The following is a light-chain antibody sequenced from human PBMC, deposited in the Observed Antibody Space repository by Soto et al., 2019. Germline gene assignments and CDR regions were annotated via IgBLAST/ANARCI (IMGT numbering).Light chain of an antibody. CDR2: GAS. CDR3: QQYNNWPGT. Sequence: EIVLTQSPGTLSLSPGERASLSCRASQSVSNNYLALYQQKPGQAPRLLIYGASNRATGIPDRFSGSGSGTDFNLTISTLEPEDFAVYYCQQYNNWPGTFGQGTKV. J-gene: IGKJ1*01. V-gene: IGKV3-20*01. CDR1: QSVSNNY.